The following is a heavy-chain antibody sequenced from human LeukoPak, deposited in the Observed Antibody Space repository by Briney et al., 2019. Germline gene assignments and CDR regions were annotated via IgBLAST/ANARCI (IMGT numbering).Heavy chain of an antibody. Sequence: SETLSLTCAVYGGSFSGYYWSWIRQPPGKGLEWIGEINHSGSTNYNPSFKSRVTISVDTSKNQFSLKLSSVTAADTAVYYCARGLGVADYWGQGTLVTVSS. CDR1: GGSFSGYY. V-gene: IGHV4-34*01. CDR3: ARGLGVADY. CDR2: INHSGST. D-gene: IGHD2-21*01. J-gene: IGHJ4*02.